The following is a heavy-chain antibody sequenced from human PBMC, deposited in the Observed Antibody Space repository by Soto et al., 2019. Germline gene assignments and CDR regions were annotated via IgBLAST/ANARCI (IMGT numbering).Heavy chain of an antibody. V-gene: IGHV4-34*01. CDR1: GGSFSGYY. D-gene: IGHD6-13*01. CDR2: INHSGST. CDR3: ARTSAAGKYYDGMDV. J-gene: IGHJ6*02. Sequence: KTSETLSLTCAVYGGSFSGYYWSWIRQPPGKGLEWIGEINHSGSTNYNPSLKSRVTISADKSISTAYLQWSSLKASDTAMYYCARTSAAGKYYDGMDVWGQGTTVTVSS.